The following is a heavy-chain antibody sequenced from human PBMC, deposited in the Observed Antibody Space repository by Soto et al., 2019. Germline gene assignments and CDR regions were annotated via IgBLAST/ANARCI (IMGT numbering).Heavy chain of an antibody. CDR3: AQDRGWGVVSSSHDY. D-gene: IGHD2-21*01. Sequence: EVQLLESGGGMVQPGGSLRVSCAASGFTFRNFVMSWVRQAPGKGLEWGSAIRATGGETFYADSVKGRFTIARDNSKNTLYLQMNSLRDGDTALYFCAQDRGWGVVSSSHDYWGQGTLVTVSS. CDR1: GFTFRNFV. V-gene: IGHV3-23*01. J-gene: IGHJ4*02. CDR2: IRATGGET.